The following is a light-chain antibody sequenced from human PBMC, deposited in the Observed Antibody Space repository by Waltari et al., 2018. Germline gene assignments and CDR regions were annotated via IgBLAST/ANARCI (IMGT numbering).Light chain of an antibody. Sequence: DIQMTQSPSTLPASVGDTITITCRASQSISNYLDWYQQKPGKAPKLVIYKASTPGSGVPSRFSGSGSGTEFTLTINSLQPDDFATYYCQQYNTYSSFGQGTKLEIK. CDR2: KAS. CDR1: QSISNY. J-gene: IGKJ2*03. V-gene: IGKV1-5*03. CDR3: QQYNTYSS.